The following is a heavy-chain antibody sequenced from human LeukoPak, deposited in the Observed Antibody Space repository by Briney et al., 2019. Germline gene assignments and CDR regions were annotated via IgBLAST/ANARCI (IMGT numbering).Heavy chain of an antibody. V-gene: IGHV1-18*01. Sequence: ASVKVSCEASGYIFSSYGISWVRQAPGQGLEWMGWISGYNGNTNYAEKFQGRLTMTTETSTSTAYMEWRSLRSDDTAVYYCARDSPLEYSNSARGFDYWGQGTLVTVSS. J-gene: IGHJ4*02. CDR3: ARDSPLEYSNSARGFDY. CDR2: ISGYNGNT. D-gene: IGHD6-6*01. CDR1: GYIFSSYG.